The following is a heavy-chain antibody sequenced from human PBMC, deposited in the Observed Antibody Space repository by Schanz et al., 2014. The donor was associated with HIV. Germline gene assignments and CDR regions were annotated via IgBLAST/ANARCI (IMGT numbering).Heavy chain of an antibody. Sequence: EVQLLESGGDLAQPGDSLRLSCVASGFVFRDFAMAWVRQAPGKGLEWVSAVTNSGSYVNYAGSVKGRFILSRDNSKNTLFLEMSGLRVEDAALYYCVKGRVMTATYVQFDYWGQGTLVTVTS. CDR1: GFVFRDFA. D-gene: IGHD2-21*01. V-gene: IGHV3-23*05. CDR2: VTNSGSYV. J-gene: IGHJ4*02. CDR3: VKGRVMTATYVQFDY.